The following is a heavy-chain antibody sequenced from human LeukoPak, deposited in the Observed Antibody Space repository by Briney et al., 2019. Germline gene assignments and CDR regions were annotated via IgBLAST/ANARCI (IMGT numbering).Heavy chain of an antibody. Sequence: SETLSLTCAVYGGSFSGYYWSWIRQPPGKGLEWIGEINHSGSTNYNPSLKSRVTISVHTSKNQFSLKLSSVTAADTAVYYCARVPRGSGIFDYWGQGTLVTVSS. J-gene: IGHJ4*02. CDR1: GGSFSGYY. D-gene: IGHD3-10*01. V-gene: IGHV4-34*01. CDR2: INHSGST. CDR3: ARVPRGSGIFDY.